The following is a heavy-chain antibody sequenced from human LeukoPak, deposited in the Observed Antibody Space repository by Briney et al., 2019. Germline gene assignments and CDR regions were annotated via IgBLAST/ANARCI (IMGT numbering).Heavy chain of an antibody. D-gene: IGHD4-17*01. V-gene: IGHV3-21*01. J-gene: IGHJ4*02. CDR1: GFTFDDYA. CDR2: ISSSSSYI. CDR3: ARADYGDYLYYDY. Sequence: KTGGSLRLSCAASGFTFDDYAMNLVRQAPRKGLEWVSSISSSSSYIYYADSVKGRFTISRDNAKNSLYLQMNSLRAEDTAVYYCARADYGDYLYYDYWGQGTLVTVSS.